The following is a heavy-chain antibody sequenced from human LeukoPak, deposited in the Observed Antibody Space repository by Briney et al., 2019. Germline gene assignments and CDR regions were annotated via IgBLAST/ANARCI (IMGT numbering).Heavy chain of an antibody. V-gene: IGHV1-24*01. CDR3: ATIVVEQLVALHRGPPAYYYYMDV. Sequence: ASVKVSCKVSGYTLTELSMHWVRQAPGKGLEWMGGFDPEDGETIYAQKFQGRVTMTEDTSTDTAYMELSSLRSEDTAVYYCATIVVEQLVALHRGPPAYYYYMDVWGKGTTVTVSS. D-gene: IGHD6-6*01. CDR1: GYTLTELS. J-gene: IGHJ6*03. CDR2: FDPEDGET.